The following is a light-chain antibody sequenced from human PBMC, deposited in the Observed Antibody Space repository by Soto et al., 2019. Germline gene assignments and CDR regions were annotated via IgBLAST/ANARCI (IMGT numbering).Light chain of an antibody. J-gene: IGKJ1*01. Sequence: DIQMTQSPSTLSASVGYRFTITCRASQSIRYWVAWYQHKPGKAPKLLIYDASTLESGVPTRFSGSGSGTEFTLTISSLHPDDFATYYCQQYNSYLWTFGQGTTVDIK. CDR2: DAS. V-gene: IGKV1-5*01. CDR1: QSIRYW. CDR3: QQYNSYLWT.